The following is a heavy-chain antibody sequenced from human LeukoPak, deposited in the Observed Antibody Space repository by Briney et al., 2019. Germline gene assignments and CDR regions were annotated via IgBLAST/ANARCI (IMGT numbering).Heavy chain of an antibody. CDR1: GFTLNNYA. V-gene: IGHV3-23*01. Sequence: GGSLRLSCAASGFTLNNYAMSWVRQAPGKGLEWVSATSSSDAGTYHADSVRGRFTISRDNSKNTLYLQMNSLRAEDAAVYYCARAPVTSCSGVLCYPFDYWGQGTLVAVSS. J-gene: IGHJ4*02. CDR3: ARAPVTSCSGVLCYPFDY. D-gene: IGHD2-15*01. CDR2: TSSSDAGT.